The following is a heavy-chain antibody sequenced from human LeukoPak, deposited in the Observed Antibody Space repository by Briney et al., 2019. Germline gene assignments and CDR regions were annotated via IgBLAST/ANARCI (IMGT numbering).Heavy chain of an antibody. CDR3: ARDLTGDRGGFDY. Sequence: PSETLSLTCAVYGGSFSGYYWSWIRQPPGKGLEWIGEINHSGSTNYNPSLKSRVTISVDTSKNQFSLKLSSVTAADTAVYYCARDLTGDRGGFDYWGQGTLVTVSS. D-gene: IGHD7-27*01. J-gene: IGHJ4*02. V-gene: IGHV4-34*01. CDR1: GGSFSGYY. CDR2: INHSGST.